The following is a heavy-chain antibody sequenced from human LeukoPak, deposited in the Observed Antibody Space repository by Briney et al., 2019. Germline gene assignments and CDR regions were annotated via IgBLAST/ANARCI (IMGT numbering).Heavy chain of an antibody. CDR3: AKDTPAGLGSRDYFDY. CDR1: GFTFSSYA. CDR2: ISGSGGST. J-gene: IGHJ4*02. V-gene: IGHV3-23*01. D-gene: IGHD3/OR15-3a*01. Sequence: GGSLRLSCAASGFTFSSYAMSWVRQAPGKGLEWVSAISGSGGSTYYADSVKGRFTISRDNSKNTLYLQMNSLRAEDTAVYYCAKDTPAGLGSRDYFDYWGQGTLVTVSS.